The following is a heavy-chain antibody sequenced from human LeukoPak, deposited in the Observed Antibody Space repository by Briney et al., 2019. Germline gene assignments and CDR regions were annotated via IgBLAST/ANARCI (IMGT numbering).Heavy chain of an antibody. CDR3: AKDGDYYGSGSPTPDY. CDR2: ISSSGSTI. CDR1: GFTFSSYE. V-gene: IGHV3-48*03. Sequence: GGSLRLSCAASGFTFSSYEMNWVRQAPGKGLEWVSYISSSGSTIYYADSVKGRFTISRDNAKNSLYLQMNSLRAEDTAVYYCAKDGDYYGSGSPTPDYWGQGTLVTVSS. D-gene: IGHD3-10*01. J-gene: IGHJ4*02.